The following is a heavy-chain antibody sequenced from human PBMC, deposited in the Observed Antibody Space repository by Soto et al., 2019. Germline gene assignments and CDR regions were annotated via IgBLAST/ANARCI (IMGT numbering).Heavy chain of an antibody. CDR1: GGSISSISYY. J-gene: IGHJ4*02. V-gene: IGHV4-39*07. CDR3: TRGLDRAKLGY. CDR2: IYYSGNT. D-gene: IGHD1-26*01. Sequence: SETLSLTSTVSGGSISSISYYWGWIRQPPGKGLEWIGSIYYSGNTYYNPSLRSRLTMSADTSKNQFSLKLSSVTVADTAVYYCTRGLDRAKLGYWGQGIQVTVSS.